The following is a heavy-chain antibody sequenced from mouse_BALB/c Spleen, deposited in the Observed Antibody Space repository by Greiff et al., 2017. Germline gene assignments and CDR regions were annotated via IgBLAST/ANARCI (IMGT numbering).Heavy chain of an antibody. D-gene: IGHD2-1*01. J-gene: IGHJ3*01. V-gene: IGHV5-6*01. CDR1: GFTFSSYG. CDR2: ISSGGSYT. CDR3: ARGEFYGNYGFAY. Sequence: EVQVVESGGDLVKPGGSLKLSCAASGFTFSSYGMSWVRQTPDKRLEWVATISSGGSYTYYPDSVKGRFTISRDNAKNTLYLQMSSLKSEDTAMYYCARGEFYGNYGFAYWGQGTLVTVSA.